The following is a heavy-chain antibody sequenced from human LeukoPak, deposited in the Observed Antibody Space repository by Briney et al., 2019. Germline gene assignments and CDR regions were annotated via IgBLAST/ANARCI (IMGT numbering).Heavy chain of an antibody. CDR3: ARRGTYDIDAFDI. Sequence: SQTLSLTCTVSGGSISSGRYYWSWIRQPPGKGLEWIGYICYSGTTYHNPSLKSRLTISVDTSKNQFSLKLSSVTAADTAVYYCARRGTYDIDAFDIWGQRTMVTVSS. CDR2: ICYSGTT. J-gene: IGHJ3*02. CDR1: GGSISSGRYY. D-gene: IGHD3-9*01. V-gene: IGHV4-30-4*01.